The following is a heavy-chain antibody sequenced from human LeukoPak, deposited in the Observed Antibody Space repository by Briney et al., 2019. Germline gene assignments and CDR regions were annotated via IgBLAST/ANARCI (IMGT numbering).Heavy chain of an antibody. CDR2: IYSGGST. D-gene: IGHD5-12*01. V-gene: IGHV3-53*01. CDR3: ARSGVSGSVDY. J-gene: IGHJ4*02. CDR1: GFTVSSNY. Sequence: PGGSLRLSCAASGFTVSSNYMNWVRQAPGKGLEWVSVIYSGGSTYYADSVKGRFTISRDNSKNTLYLQMNSLRAEDTAVYYCARSGVSGSVDYRGQGTLVTVSS.